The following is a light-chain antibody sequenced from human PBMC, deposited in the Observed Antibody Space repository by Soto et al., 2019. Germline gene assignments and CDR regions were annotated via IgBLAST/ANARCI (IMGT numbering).Light chain of an antibody. V-gene: IGLV2-14*01. CDR2: DVR. CDR3: SSYTRSSTYV. J-gene: IGLJ1*01. Sequence: QSALTQPASVSGSPGQSITISCTGTSSDVGGYNFVSWYQQHPGKAPKLMIYDVRNRPSGVSNRFSGSKSVNTAALTISGLQAEDEADYYCSSYTRSSTYVFGTGTKVTVL. CDR1: SSDVGGYNF.